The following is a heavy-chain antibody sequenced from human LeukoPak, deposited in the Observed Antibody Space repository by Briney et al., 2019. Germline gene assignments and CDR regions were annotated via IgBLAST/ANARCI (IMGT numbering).Heavy chain of an antibody. Sequence: PSGGSLRLSCAASGFTFNDYDMSWVRHVPGKGLEWVSGITSNGDKTGYADSVKGRFAISRDNTKNSLYLQMSSLRAEDTALYYCARDPFCSSAAGCNFEDWFDPWGPGTLVTVSS. J-gene: IGHJ5*02. D-gene: IGHD2-2*01. V-gene: IGHV3-20*04. CDR1: GFTFNDYD. CDR3: ARDPFCSSAAGCNFEDWFDP. CDR2: ITSNGDKT.